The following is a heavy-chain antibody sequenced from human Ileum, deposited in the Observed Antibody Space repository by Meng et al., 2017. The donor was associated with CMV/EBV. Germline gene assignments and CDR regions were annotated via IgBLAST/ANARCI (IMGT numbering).Heavy chain of an antibody. CDR1: GYTFTNHN. D-gene: IGHD7-27*01. CDR3: ARDNWGYDY. Sequence: QVDLLQLGTEVKNPGASLKVSCKTSGYTFTNHNIAWVRQAPGQGLEWMGWISVHHGNTDYAQKYQDRVTMTRDTSTNTAYMELRSLTSDDTAMYYCARDNWGYDYWGQGTLVTVSS. V-gene: IGHV1-18*01. CDR2: ISVHHGNT. J-gene: IGHJ4*02.